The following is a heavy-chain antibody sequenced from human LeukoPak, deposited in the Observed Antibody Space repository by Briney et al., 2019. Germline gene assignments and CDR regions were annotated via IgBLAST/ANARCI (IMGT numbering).Heavy chain of an antibody. CDR2: ISSSSSYI. D-gene: IGHD3-22*01. CDR1: GFTFSSYS. V-gene: IGHV3-21*01. J-gene: IGHJ3*02. CDR3: ARDLNHYDSSGYGWDAFDI. Sequence: GGSLRLSCAASGFTFSSYSMNWVRQAPGKGLEWVSSISSSSSYIYYADSVKGRFTISRDNAKNSLYLQMNSLRAEDTAVYYCARDLNHYDSSGYGWDAFDIWGQGTMVTVSS.